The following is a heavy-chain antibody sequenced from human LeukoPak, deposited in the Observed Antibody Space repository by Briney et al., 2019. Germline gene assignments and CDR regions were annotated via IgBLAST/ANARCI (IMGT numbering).Heavy chain of an antibody. CDR3: ARMGVYYYMDV. J-gene: IGHJ6*03. D-gene: IGHD2-8*01. CDR1: GGSISSRNYY. V-gene: IGHV4-39*07. Sequence: KSSETLSLTCTVSGGSISSRNYYWGWIRQTPGKGLEWIGSISYSGSTYYNPSLKSRVTISLDTSKNQFSLRLSSVTAADTAVYYCARMGVYYYMDVWGKGTTVTVSS. CDR2: ISYSGST.